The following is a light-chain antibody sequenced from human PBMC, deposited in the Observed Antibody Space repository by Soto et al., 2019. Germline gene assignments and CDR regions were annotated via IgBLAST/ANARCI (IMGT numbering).Light chain of an antibody. V-gene: IGKV1-33*01. Sequence: DIQMTQSPSPLSAFVGDSITITCQASQDIKNYLNWYQHKPGKAPKLLIYDAFKSDTGVPSRFSGSGSGTDFTFTISSLQPEDIATYFCQQYDSLPPTFGGGTRVDI. CDR2: DAF. CDR3: QQYDSLPPT. CDR1: QDIKNY. J-gene: IGKJ4*01.